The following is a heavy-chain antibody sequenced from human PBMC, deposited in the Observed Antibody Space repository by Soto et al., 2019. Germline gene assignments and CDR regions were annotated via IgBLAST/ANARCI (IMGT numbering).Heavy chain of an antibody. Sequence: ETXSLTCIVSGVSVFSGSYYWSWIREPPGRALEWIGYIQYSGDTNYNSSLKSRVTISVDRSRNRFSLKLTSVTAADTAFYYCERKDYADTNFDLWGQGTKVTVSS. CDR3: ERKDYADTNFDL. CDR1: GVSVFSGSYY. V-gene: IGHV4-61*01. D-gene: IGHD3-16*01. J-gene: IGHJ3*01. CDR2: IQYSGDT.